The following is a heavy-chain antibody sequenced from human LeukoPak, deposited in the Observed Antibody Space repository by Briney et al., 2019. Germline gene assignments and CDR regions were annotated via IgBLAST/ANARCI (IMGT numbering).Heavy chain of an antibody. CDR2: ISGSGGST. D-gene: IGHD6-13*01. V-gene: IGHV3-23*01. CDR3: AKDLAAGTGPEGVDY. J-gene: IGHJ4*02. Sequence: GGSLRLSCAASGFIFSSYAMSWVRQAPGKGLEWVSAISGSGGSTYYADSVKGRFTISRDNSKNTLYLQMNSLRAEDTAVYYCAKDLAAGTGPEGVDYWGQGTLVTVSS. CDR1: GFIFSSYA.